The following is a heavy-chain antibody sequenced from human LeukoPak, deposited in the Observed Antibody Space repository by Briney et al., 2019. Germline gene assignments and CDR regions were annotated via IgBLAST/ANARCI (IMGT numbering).Heavy chain of an antibody. D-gene: IGHD6-13*01. J-gene: IGHJ4*02. V-gene: IGHV4-39*01. CDR2: IYYSGST. CDR1: GGSLSSSSYY. CDR3: ARSGVSSSRDNY. Sequence: SETLSLTCTVSGGSLSSSSYYWGWIRQPPGKGLEWIGSIYYSGSTYYNPSLKSRVTISADTSKNQFSLKLSSVTAADRAMYYCARSGVSSSRDNYWGQGILVTVSS.